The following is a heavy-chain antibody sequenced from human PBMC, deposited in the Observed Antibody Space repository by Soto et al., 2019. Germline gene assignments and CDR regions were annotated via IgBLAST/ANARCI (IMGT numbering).Heavy chain of an antibody. CDR2: IMPIFGTA. D-gene: IGHD1-1*01. J-gene: IGHJ6*02. CDR1: GGTFKSYA. Sequence: QVQLVQSGAEVKKPGASVKVSCKASGGTFKSYAISWVRQAPGQGLEWLGGIMPIFGTADYAQKFQGRVTITADESTSTADMQLSSLRSEETAVYYGANWRDTDSHVGNYDYGMDIWGQGTTVTVS. V-gene: IGHV1-69*12. CDR3: ANWRDTDSHVGNYDYGMDI.